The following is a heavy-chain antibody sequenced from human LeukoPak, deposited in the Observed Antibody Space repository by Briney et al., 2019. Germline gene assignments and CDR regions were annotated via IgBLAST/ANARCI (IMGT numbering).Heavy chain of an antibody. CDR2: IYHSGST. J-gene: IGHJ5*02. CDR1: GYSISSGYY. D-gene: IGHD3-22*01. V-gene: IGHV4-38-2*01. Sequence: SETLSLTCAVSGYSISSGYYWGWIRQPPGKGLEWIGSIYHSGSTYYNPSLKSRVTISVDTSKNQFSLKLSSVTAEDTAVYYCARQEHYYDSSGYYYHWGQGTLVTVSS. CDR3: ARQEHYYDSSGYYYH.